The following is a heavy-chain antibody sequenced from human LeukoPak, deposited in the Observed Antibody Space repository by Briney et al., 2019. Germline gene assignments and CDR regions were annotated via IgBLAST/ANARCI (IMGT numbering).Heavy chain of an antibody. CDR1: GGSISSGDYY. Sequence: SETLSLTCTVSGGSISSGDYYWSWIRQPPGKGLEWIGYIYYSGSTYYNPSLKSRVTISVDTSKNQFSLKLSPVTAADTAVYYCARLPGWLRFRFGYYYMDVWGKGTTVTVSS. D-gene: IGHD5-12*01. CDR2: IYYSGST. V-gene: IGHV4-30-4*08. J-gene: IGHJ6*03. CDR3: ARLPGWLRFRFGYYYMDV.